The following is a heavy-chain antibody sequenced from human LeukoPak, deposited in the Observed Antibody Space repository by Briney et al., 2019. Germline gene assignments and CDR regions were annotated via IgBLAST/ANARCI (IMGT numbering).Heavy chain of an antibody. CDR3: ARGLWGRNYEDWYFDL. CDR2: INPSGVDT. D-gene: IGHD1-7*01. J-gene: IGHJ2*01. CDR1: GNSFSSYY. V-gene: IGHV1-46*01. Sequence: GASVKVSCKASGNSFSSYYMHWVRQAPGQGLEWMGIINPSGVDTNYAEKFQGRVTMTRDTSTNTVYIKLGSLGSEDTAVYYCARGLWGRNYEDWYFDLWGRGTLVTVSS.